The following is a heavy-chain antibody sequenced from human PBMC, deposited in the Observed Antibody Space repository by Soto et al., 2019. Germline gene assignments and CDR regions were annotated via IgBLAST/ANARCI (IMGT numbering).Heavy chain of an antibody. CDR1: GGTFSSYT. Sequence: ASVKVSCKASGGTFSSYTISWVRQAPGQGLEWMGRIIPILGIANYAQKFQGRVTITADKSTSTAYMELSSLRSEDTAVYYCAREGSIVVVPAAMLGWFDPWGQGTLVTVSS. J-gene: IGHJ5*02. CDR3: AREGSIVVVPAAMLGWFDP. CDR2: IIPILGIA. V-gene: IGHV1-69*04. D-gene: IGHD2-2*01.